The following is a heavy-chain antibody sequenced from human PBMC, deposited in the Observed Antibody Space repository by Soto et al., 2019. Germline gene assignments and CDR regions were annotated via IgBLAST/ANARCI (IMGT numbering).Heavy chain of an antibody. V-gene: IGHV1-46*01. CDR1: CYTLTSYY. D-gene: IGHD3-9*01. J-gene: IGHJ4*02. Sequence: ASVKVSCKASCYTLTSYYMHWVRQAPGQGLEWVGIINPSGGSTSYAHKFQGRVTMTRDTSMSTVYMELSSLRSEDTAVYYCARALLRYFDWILPYFDYWGQGTLVTVSS. CDR2: INPSGGST. CDR3: ARALLRYFDWILPYFDY.